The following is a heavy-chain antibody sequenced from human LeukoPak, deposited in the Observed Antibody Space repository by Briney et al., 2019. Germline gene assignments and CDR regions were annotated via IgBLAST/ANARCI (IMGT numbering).Heavy chain of an antibody. V-gene: IGHV4-4*09. CDR1: GGSISSYL. D-gene: IGHD5-18*01. Sequence: SETLSLTCTVAGGSISSYLWSWIRQPPGKGLEWIGYIYTSGSTTYNPSLKSRVTISVDTSKHQFSLKLSSVTAADTAVYYCARRGYSYGSYYFDYWGQGTLVPVSS. CDR3: ARRGYSYGSYYFDY. CDR2: IYTSGST. J-gene: IGHJ4*02.